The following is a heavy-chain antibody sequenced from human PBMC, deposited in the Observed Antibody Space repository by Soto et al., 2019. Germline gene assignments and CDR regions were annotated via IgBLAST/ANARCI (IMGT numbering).Heavy chain of an antibody. D-gene: IGHD3-10*01. CDR3: ASLAGPIISHWYFDL. CDR1: GGSITSASYY. Sequence: QLQLQESGPGLVKPSETLSLTCTVSGGSITSASYYWGWVRQPPAKGLEWVGSFHYGGTTYYSPSFKSRVTIFGDTSKNYLSPRVNSVTAADTAVYFCASLAGPIISHWYFDLWGRGTLVAVSS. J-gene: IGHJ2*01. V-gene: IGHV4-39*02. CDR2: FHYGGTT.